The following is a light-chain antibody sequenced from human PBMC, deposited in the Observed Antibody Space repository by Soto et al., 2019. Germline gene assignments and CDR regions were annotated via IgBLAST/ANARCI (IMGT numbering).Light chain of an antibody. J-gene: IGKJ4*01. CDR1: QTISTH. CDR3: QQHYRAPRT. CDR2: AAS. V-gene: IGKV1-39*01. Sequence: DIQLTQSPSSLSVSVGDRVTITCRASQTISTHLNWYQQKPGQAPKPLLFAASRLQSGVPSRFSGSRSGTDFTLTINSLQPEDFATSSCQQHYRAPRTFGGGTKVDLK.